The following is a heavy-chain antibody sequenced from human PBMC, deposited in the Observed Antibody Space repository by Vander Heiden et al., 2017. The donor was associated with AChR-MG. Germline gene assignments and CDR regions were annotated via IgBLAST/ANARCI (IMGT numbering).Heavy chain of an antibody. Sequence: EVQLLESGGGLVQPGGSLRLSSPASGFTFSSYAMSWVRPPLGKGVQWVSAISATGGSSYYADAVKGRFTISRDNSKDTLYMQMNSLRAEDTAVYFCVFSPASRSRSPTGDDWGQGTLVTVSS. CDR2: ISATGGSS. V-gene: IGHV3-23*01. D-gene: IGHD3-9*01. CDR1: GFTFSSYA. J-gene: IGHJ4*02. CDR3: VFSPASRSRSPTGDD.